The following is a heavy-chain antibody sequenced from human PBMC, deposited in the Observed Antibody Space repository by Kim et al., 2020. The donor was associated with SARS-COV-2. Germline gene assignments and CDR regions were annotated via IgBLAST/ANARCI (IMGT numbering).Heavy chain of an antibody. D-gene: IGHD6-13*01. CDR3: ARGGRQQLVLRYYYYGMDV. V-gene: IGHV1-69*13. Sequence: SVKVSCKASGGTFSSYAISWVRQAPGQGLEWMGGIIPILGTANYAQKFQGRVTITADESTSTAYMELSSLRSEDTAVYYCARGGRQQLVLRYYYYGMDVWGQGTTVTVSS. CDR2: IIPILGTA. J-gene: IGHJ6*02. CDR1: GGTFSSYA.